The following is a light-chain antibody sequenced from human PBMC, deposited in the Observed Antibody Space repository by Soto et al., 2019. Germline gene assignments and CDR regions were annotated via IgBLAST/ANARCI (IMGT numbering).Light chain of an antibody. Sequence: QSVLTQPPSASGTPGQRVTISCSGNTSNIGRSTVSWCQQFPGAAPKLLIYGNTQRPLGVPVRFSGSKSDTSASLAISGLQSEDEADYYCATWNDGVFVFGIGTKVTVL. CDR1: TSNIGRST. CDR2: GNT. V-gene: IGLV1-44*01. J-gene: IGLJ1*01. CDR3: ATWNDGVFV.